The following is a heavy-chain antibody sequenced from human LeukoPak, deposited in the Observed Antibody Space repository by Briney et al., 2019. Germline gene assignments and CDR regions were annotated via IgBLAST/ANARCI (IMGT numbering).Heavy chain of an antibody. Sequence: GASVKVSCKASGYTFTGYYMHWVRQAPGQGLEWMGWINPNSGGTNYAQKFQGRVTMTRDTSISTAYMELRSLRSDDTAVYYCAGNYYDSSGYPEGYWGQGTLVTVSS. V-gene: IGHV1-2*02. CDR1: GYTFTGYY. J-gene: IGHJ4*02. CDR3: AGNYYDSSGYPEGY. CDR2: INPNSGGT. D-gene: IGHD3-22*01.